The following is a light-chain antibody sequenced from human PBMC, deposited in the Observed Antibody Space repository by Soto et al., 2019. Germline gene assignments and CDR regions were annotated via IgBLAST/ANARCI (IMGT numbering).Light chain of an antibody. CDR3: QQYDTYPWT. J-gene: IGKJ1*01. Sequence: STLSASVGDRVTITCRASQSISMWLAWYQQKPGKAPKLLIYDASTLQSGVPSRFSGSGSGTEFTLTISSLEPDAFATYYCQQYDTYPWTFGQGTKVDIK. CDR2: DAS. CDR1: QSISMW. V-gene: IGKV1-5*01.